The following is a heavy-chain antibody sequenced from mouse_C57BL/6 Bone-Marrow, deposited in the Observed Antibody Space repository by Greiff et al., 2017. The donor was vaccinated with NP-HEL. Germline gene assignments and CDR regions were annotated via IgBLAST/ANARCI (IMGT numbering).Heavy chain of an antibody. V-gene: IGHV1-64*01. CDR3: ARGGDGKGDFDY. J-gene: IGHJ2*01. CDR1: GYTFTSYW. CDR2: IHPNSGST. Sequence: QVQLQQPGAELVKPGASVKLSCKASGYTFTSYWMHWVKQRPGQGLEWIGMIHPNSGSTNYNEKFKSKATLTVDKSSSTAYMQLSSLTSEDSAVYYCARGGDGKGDFDYWGQGTTLTVSS. D-gene: IGHD2-1*01.